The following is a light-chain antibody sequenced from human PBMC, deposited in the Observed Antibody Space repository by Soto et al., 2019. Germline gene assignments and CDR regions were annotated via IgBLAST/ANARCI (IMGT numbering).Light chain of an antibody. V-gene: IGKV3-20*01. J-gene: IGKJ1*01. CDR1: QTISRSY. CDR3: QQYSSSPGT. CDR2: SIS. Sequence: EILLTQSPGTLSLSPGERATLSCRASQTISRSYLAWYQQKPGQAHRLLIYSISRRPIGIPDRFSGSGSGTDFTLTISRLEPEDFAVYSCQQYSSSPGTFGPGTKVEI.